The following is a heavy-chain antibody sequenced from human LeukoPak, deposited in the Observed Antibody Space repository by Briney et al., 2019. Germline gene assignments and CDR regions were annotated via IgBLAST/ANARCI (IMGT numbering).Heavy chain of an antibody. CDR2: INSRSTTI. V-gene: IGHV3-48*01. CDR1: GFTFSSYS. Sequence: GGSLRLSCAASGFTFSSYSMRWVRQAPGKGLEWVAYINSRSTTIYYADSVKGRFTISRDNAKNSLFLQMNSLRAEDTALYYCARLYTASSELDHWGKGTLVTVSS. J-gene: IGHJ4*02. D-gene: IGHD2-2*02. CDR3: ARLYTASSELDH.